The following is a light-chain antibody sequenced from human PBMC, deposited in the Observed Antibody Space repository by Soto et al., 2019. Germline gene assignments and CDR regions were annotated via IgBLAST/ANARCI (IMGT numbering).Light chain of an antibody. Sequence: IVMTQSPATLSVSPGERATLSCRASQSVSSNLAWYQQQPGQAPRLLIFGASIRATGVPARFSAGGSGTEFTLTISSLQSEDFGIYYCQQYNDWPTYTFGQGTNLEIK. CDR1: QSVSSN. CDR2: GAS. V-gene: IGKV3-15*01. CDR3: QQYNDWPTYT. J-gene: IGKJ2*01.